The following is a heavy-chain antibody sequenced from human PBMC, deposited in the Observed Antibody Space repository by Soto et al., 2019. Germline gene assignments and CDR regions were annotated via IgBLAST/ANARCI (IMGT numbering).Heavy chain of an antibody. D-gene: IGHD1-20*01. CDR2: IWYDGSNK. J-gene: IGHJ5*02. CDR3: ARDLAARYNWNGYWFDP. Sequence: GGSLRLSCAASGFTFSSYGMHWVRQAPGKGLEWVAVIWYDGSNKYYADSVKGRFTISRDNSKNTLYLQMNSLRAEDTAVYYCARDLAARYNWNGYWFDPWGQGTLVTVSS. CDR1: GFTFSSYG. V-gene: IGHV3-33*01.